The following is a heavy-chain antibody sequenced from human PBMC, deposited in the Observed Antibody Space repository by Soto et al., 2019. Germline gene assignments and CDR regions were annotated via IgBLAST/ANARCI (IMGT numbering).Heavy chain of an antibody. Sequence: QGQLVQSGAEVKKPGASVKVSCKASGYTFTDFGISWVRQAPGQGLEWMGWISAYHGNTNYAHKVQDRVTMTTDTSTSTAYMELRNLTPDDTAVYFCARDSGNLGNWAYFLDYWGQGTLVTGSS. D-gene: IGHD7-27*01. V-gene: IGHV1-18*01. CDR1: GYTFTDFG. CDR3: ARDSGNLGNWAYFLDY. J-gene: IGHJ4*02. CDR2: ISAYHGNT.